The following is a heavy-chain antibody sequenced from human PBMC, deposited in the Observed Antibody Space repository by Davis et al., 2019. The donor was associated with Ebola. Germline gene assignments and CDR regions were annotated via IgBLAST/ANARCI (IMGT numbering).Heavy chain of an antibody. CDR3: ARERWLRVRYFDL. J-gene: IGHJ2*01. Sequence: GESLKISCAASGFTFSSYWMSWVRQAPGKGLEWVANIKQDGSAKYYVDSVKGRFTISRDNAKNSLYLQMNSLRAEDTAVYYCARERWLRVRYFDLWGRGTLVTVSS. V-gene: IGHV3-7*01. CDR1: GFTFSSYW. CDR2: IKQDGSAK. D-gene: IGHD5-24*01.